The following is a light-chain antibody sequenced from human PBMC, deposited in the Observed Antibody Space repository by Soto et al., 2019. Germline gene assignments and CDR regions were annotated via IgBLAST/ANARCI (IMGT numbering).Light chain of an antibody. Sequence: DIQMTQSPSSLSASVGDRVTITCRASQSISTYLNWYQQEAGKAPKLLIYSASSLQSGGPSRFSGSGSETHFTLTISSLQPEDFATYYCQQGYSSLRPSFGTGTRLELK. J-gene: IGKJ5*01. CDR3: QQGYSSLRPS. V-gene: IGKV1-39*01. CDR2: SAS. CDR1: QSISTY.